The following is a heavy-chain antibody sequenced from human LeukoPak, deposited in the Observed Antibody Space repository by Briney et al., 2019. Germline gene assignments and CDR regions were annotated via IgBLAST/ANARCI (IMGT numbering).Heavy chain of an antibody. D-gene: IGHD2/OR15-2a*01. J-gene: IGHJ6*02. V-gene: IGHV3-48*03. CDR3: ARDLLFLSAYYYYYGMDV. CDR2: ISSSGSTI. CDR1: GFTFSSYE. Sequence: GGSLRLTYASSGFTFSSYEMKSVRQAPGKGLEWVSDISSSGSTIYYADSVKGRFTISRDNAKNSLYLQINSLRAEDTAVYYCARDLLFLSAYYYYYGMDVWGQGTTVTVSS.